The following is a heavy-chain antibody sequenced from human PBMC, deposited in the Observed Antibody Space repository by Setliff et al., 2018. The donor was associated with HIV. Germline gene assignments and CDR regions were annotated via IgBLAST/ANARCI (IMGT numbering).Heavy chain of an antibody. CDR3: ARVGYHGSGRYSFDY. CDR1: GGSINNYF. CDR2: IHTSGST. V-gene: IGHV4-4*08. J-gene: IGHJ4*02. D-gene: IGHD3-10*01. Sequence: PSETLSLTCTVSGGSINNYFWSWIRQSPGRGLEWIGHIHTSGSTKYNPSLKSRVTISADTSKNQFSLNLSSVTAAETAVYYCARVGYHGSGRYSFDYWGQGTLVTVSS.